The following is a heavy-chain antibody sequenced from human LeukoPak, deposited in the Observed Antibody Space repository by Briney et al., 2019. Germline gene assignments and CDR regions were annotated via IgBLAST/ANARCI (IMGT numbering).Heavy chain of an antibody. CDR1: GGSISSYY. J-gene: IGHJ3*02. CDR2: IYYSGST. D-gene: IGHD6-6*01. Sequence: SETLSLTCTVSGGSISSYYWSWIRQPPGKGLEWIGYIYYSGSTNYNPSLKSRVTISVDTSKNQFSLKLSSVTAADTAVYYCARSAPARHLNDAFDIWGQGTMVTVSS. V-gene: IGHV4-59*01. CDR3: ARSAPARHLNDAFDI.